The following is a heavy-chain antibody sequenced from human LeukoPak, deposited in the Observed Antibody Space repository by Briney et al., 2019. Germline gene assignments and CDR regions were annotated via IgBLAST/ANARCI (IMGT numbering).Heavy chain of an antibody. D-gene: IGHD3-22*01. CDR1: GFTFSDYY. Sequence: GGSLRLSCAASGFTFSDYYMSWIRQAPGKALEWVSYICDSGRTIYYADSVKGRFTISRDNAKNSVYLQMNNLSAEDTAVYYCARDRLGDYDHSGYYDKWGQGTLVTVSS. J-gene: IGHJ4*02. CDR3: ARDRLGDYDHSGYYDK. CDR2: ICDSGRTI. V-gene: IGHV3-11*01.